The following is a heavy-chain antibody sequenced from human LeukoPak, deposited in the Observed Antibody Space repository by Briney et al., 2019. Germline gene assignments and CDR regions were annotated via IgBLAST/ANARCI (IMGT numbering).Heavy chain of an antibody. CDR2: VNSDGSST. D-gene: IGHD6-19*01. V-gene: IGHV3-74*01. CDR3: ARGSRSSGLTVDY. Sequence: GGSLRLSCAASGFTFSSHCMHWVRQAPGKGLVWVSRVNSDGSSTSYAASVEGRFTISRDNAKNTLYLQMNSLRDEDTAVYYCARGSRSSGLTVDYWGQGALVTVSS. CDR1: GFTFSSHC. J-gene: IGHJ4*02.